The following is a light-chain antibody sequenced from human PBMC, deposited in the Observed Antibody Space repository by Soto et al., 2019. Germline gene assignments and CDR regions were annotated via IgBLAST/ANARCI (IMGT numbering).Light chain of an antibody. J-gene: IGKJ4*01. CDR1: QSISTY. CDR3: QQSNSDPT. V-gene: IGKV1-39*01. CDR2: AAS. Sequence: DIQMTQSPSSLSASVGDRVTIACRAGQSISTYLNWYQQKPGKAPKLLIFAASSLKSGVPSRFSGSGSGTDFTLTINSPQLEDFATYYCQQSNSDPTFGGGTKVEIK.